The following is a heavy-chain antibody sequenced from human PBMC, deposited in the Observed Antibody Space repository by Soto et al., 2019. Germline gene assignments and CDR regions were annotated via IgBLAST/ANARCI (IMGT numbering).Heavy chain of an antibody. CDR3: ARELAAAGWGTENWFDP. CDR2: IYYSGST. J-gene: IGHJ5*02. D-gene: IGHD6-13*01. CDR1: GGSISSYY. V-gene: IGHV4-59*01. Sequence: LSLTCTVSGGSISSYYWSWIRQPPGKGLEWIGYIYYSGSTNYNPSLKSRVTISVDTSKNQFSLKLSSVTAADTAVYYCARELAAAGWGTENWFDPWGQGTLVTVSS.